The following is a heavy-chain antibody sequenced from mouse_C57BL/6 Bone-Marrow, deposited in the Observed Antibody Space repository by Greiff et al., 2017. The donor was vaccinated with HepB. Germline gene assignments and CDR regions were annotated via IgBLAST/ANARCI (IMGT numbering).Heavy chain of an antibody. CDR2: IDPEDGET. J-gene: IGHJ4*01. CDR3: ALIYYDYDGAMDC. CDR1: GFNIKDYY. D-gene: IGHD2-4*01. V-gene: IGHV14-2*01. Sequence: VQLQQSGAELVKPGASVKLSCTASGFNIKDYYMHWVKQRTEQGLAWIGRIDPEDGETKYAPKFKGKATITADTSSNTAYLQLSSLTSEDTAVYYCALIYYDYDGAMDCWGQGTSVTVSS.